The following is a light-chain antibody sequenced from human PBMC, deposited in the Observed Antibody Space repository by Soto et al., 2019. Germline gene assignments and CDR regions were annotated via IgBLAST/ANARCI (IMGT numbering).Light chain of an antibody. J-gene: IGKJ4*01. V-gene: IGKV1-5*03. CDR1: QSIDSW. CDR3: QQYKSFSLT. CDR2: KTS. Sequence: DIQMTQSPSTLSASVGDRVTITCRASQSIDSWLAWYQQKPGKAPKLLIYKTSHLESGVPSRFSGSGSGTEFSLTISSLQPDDFATYYCQQYKSFSLTFGGGTRVEVK.